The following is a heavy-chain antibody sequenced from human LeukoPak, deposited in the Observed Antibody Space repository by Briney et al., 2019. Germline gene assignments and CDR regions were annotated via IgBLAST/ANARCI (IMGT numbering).Heavy chain of an antibody. D-gene: IGHD5-12*01. J-gene: IGHJ4*02. CDR2: IYYSGST. V-gene: IGHV4-31*03. CDR3: AREEVATTHFDY. CDR1: GGSISSGGYY. Sequence: PSETLSLTCTVSGGSISSGGYYWSWIRQHPGKGLEWIGYIYYSGSTYYNPSLKSRVTISVDTSKNQFSLKLSSVTAADTAVYYCAREEVATTHFDYWGQRTLVTVSS.